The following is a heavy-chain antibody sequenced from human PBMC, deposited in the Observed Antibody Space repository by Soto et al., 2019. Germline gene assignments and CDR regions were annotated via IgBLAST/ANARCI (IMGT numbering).Heavy chain of an antibody. Sequence: ASVKVSCKASGYTFTSYDINWVRQATGQGLEWMGWMNPNSGNTGYAQKFQGRVTMTRNTSISTAYMELSSLRSEDTAVYYCARVVVVVAATYYYYYMDVWGKGTTVTVSS. CDR1: GYTFTSYD. CDR3: ARVVVVVAATYYYYYMDV. CDR2: MNPNSGNT. J-gene: IGHJ6*03. D-gene: IGHD2-15*01. V-gene: IGHV1-8*01.